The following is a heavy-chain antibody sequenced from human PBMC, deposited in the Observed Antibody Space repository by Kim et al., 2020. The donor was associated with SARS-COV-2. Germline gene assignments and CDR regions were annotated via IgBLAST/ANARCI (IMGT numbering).Heavy chain of an antibody. D-gene: IGHD6-13*01. CDR3: ARAGQQLVPSHRGPRKNWFDP. V-gene: IGHV4-34*01. J-gene: IGHJ5*02. CDR2: INHSGST. CDR1: GGSFSGYY. Sequence: SETLSLTCAVYGGSFSGYYWSWIRQPPGKGLEWIGEINHSGSTNYNPSLKSRVTISVDTSKNQFSLKLSSVTAADTAVYYCARAGQQLVPSHRGPRKNWFDPWGQGTLVTVSS.